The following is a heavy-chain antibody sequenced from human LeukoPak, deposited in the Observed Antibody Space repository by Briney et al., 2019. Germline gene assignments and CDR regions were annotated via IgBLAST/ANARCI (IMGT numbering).Heavy chain of an antibody. V-gene: IGHV3-30*04. CDR2: MSFDGSNK. Sequence: PGRSLRLSCAASGFTFSSYAMEWVRQAPGKGLEWVAVMSFDGSNKYYADSVKGRFTISRDNSENTLYLQMHSLRAEDTALYYCARDPRRSSQTGYFDYWGQGTLVTVSS. CDR3: ARDPRRSSQTGYFDY. CDR1: GFTFSSYA. D-gene: IGHD6-13*01. J-gene: IGHJ4*02.